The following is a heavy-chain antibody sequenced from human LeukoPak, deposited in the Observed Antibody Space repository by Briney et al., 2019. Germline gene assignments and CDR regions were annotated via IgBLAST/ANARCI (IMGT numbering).Heavy chain of an antibody. J-gene: IGHJ4*02. Sequence: GGSLRLSCAASGFTFSSYSMNWVRQAPGKGLEWVGRIKTKTDGETTDYAAPVKGRFTISRDDSKNTLYLQMNSLKTEDTAVYYCTTAVVVTGFDFWGQGTLVTVSS. D-gene: IGHD2-21*02. CDR3: TTAVVVTGFDF. CDR1: GFTFSSYS. V-gene: IGHV3-15*07. CDR2: IKTKTDGETT.